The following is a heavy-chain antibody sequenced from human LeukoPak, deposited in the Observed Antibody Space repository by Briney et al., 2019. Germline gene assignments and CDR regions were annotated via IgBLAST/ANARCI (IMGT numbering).Heavy chain of an antibody. J-gene: IGHJ6*03. CDR3: ARVGSGSYFYYYYYMDV. V-gene: IGHV4-31*03. CDR2: IYYSGST. Sequence: PSETLSLTCTVSGYSISSGGYYWSWIRQHPGKGLEWIGYIYYSGSTYYNPSLKSRVTISVDTSKNQFSLKLSSVTAADTAVYYCARVGSGSYFYYYYYMDVWGKGTTVTVSS. D-gene: IGHD3-10*01. CDR1: GYSISSGGYY.